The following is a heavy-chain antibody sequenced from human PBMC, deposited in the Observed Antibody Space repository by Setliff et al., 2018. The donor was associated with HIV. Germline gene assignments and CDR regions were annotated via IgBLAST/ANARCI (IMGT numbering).Heavy chain of an antibody. J-gene: IGHJ3*01. V-gene: IGHV3-30*02. CDR2: IRYTGNDK. CDR3: AGLVVVETAGDIFDL. CDR1: GFTFSSYG. D-gene: IGHD2-21*02. Sequence: PGGSLRLSCAASGFTFSSYGIHWVRQAPGKGLEWVAFIRYTGNDKSYADSVKGRFTISRDNSKNTLYLEMNSLRAEDSADYYCAGLVVVETAGDIFDLWGQGTPVTVSS.